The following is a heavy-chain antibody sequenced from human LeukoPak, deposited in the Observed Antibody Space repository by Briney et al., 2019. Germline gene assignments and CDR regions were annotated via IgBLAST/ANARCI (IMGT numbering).Heavy chain of an antibody. D-gene: IGHD6-13*01. CDR2: IYYSGST. J-gene: IGHJ4*02. Sequence: SETLSLTCTVSGGSISSSSYYWGWIRQPPGKGLEWIGSIYYSGSTYYNPSLKSRVTISVDTSKDQFSLKLSSVTAADTAVYYCARHRTIAAAIDYWGQGTLVTVSS. CDR3: ARHRTIAAAIDY. V-gene: IGHV4-39*01. CDR1: GGSISSSSYY.